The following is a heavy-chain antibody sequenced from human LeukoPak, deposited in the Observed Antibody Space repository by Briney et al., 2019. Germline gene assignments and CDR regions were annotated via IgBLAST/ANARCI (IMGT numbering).Heavy chain of an antibody. CDR3: ARDIVSDSGSYPYYYYFYMDV. Sequence: SVKVSCKASGGTFSSYAMSWVRQAPGQGLEWMGGIIPIFGTANYAQKFQGRVTITAYESTSTAYMELSSLRSEDTAVYYCARDIVSDSGSYPYYYYFYMDVWGKGTTVTVSS. CDR2: IIPIFGTA. J-gene: IGHJ6*03. CDR1: GGTFSSYA. V-gene: IGHV1-69*13. D-gene: IGHD1-26*01.